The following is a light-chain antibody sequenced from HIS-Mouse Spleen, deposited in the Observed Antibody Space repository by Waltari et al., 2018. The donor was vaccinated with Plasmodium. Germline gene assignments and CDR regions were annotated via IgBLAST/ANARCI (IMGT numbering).Light chain of an antibody. CDR2: DAS. CDR3: QQRSDWPPLT. CDR1: QSVSSY. V-gene: IGKV3-11*01. Sequence: IVLTQSPAPLSLSPGARATLSCRASQSVSSYLAWYQQKPGQAPRLLIYDASTRATGIRASVSGSGSETDFTLTISSLEREDFAVYYCQQRSDWPPLTFGGGTKVEMK. J-gene: IGKJ4*02.